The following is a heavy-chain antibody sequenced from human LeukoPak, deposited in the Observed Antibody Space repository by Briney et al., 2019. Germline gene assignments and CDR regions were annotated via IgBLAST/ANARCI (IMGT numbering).Heavy chain of an antibody. D-gene: IGHD6-19*01. V-gene: IGHV1-2*02. J-gene: IGHJ4*02. CDR3: ARVALRYSSGWYYFDY. CDR2: INPNSGGT. Sequence: ASVKVSCKAFGYTFTGYYMHWVRQAPGQGLEWMGWINPNSGGTNYAQKFQGRVTMTRDTSISTAYMELSRLRSDDTAVYYCARVALRYSSGWYYFDYWGQGTLVTVSS. CDR1: GYTFTGYY.